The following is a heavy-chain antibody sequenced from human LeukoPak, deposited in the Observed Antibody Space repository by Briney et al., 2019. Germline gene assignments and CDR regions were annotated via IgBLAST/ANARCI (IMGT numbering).Heavy chain of an antibody. V-gene: IGHV4-4*07. CDR3: ARESGGYTDY. Sequence: SETLSLTCTVSGGPISSYYWSWIRQPAGKGLEWIGRIYTSGTTNYNPSLKSRVTISVDKSKDQFSLKLSSVTAADTAVYYCARESGGYTDYWGQGTLVTVSS. CDR2: IYTSGTT. J-gene: IGHJ4*02. CDR1: GGPISSYY. D-gene: IGHD3-22*01.